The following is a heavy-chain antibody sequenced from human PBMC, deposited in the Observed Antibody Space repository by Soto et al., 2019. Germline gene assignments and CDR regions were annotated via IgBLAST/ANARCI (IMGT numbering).Heavy chain of an antibody. D-gene: IGHD2-2*01. J-gene: IGHJ4*02. CDR3: ATNGHSSLDY. CDR1: GLTFDDYA. V-gene: IGHV3-9*01. Sequence: PGGSLRLSCAASGLTFDDYAMHWVRQAPGKGLEWVSGISWNSGSIGYADSVKGRFTISRDNAKNSLYLQMNSLRAEDTALYYCATNGHSSLDYWGQGTLVTVSS. CDR2: ISWNSGSI.